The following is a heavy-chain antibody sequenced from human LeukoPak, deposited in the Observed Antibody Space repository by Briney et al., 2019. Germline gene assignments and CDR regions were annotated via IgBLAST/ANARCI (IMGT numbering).Heavy chain of an antibody. D-gene: IGHD3-10*02. V-gene: IGHV3-48*03. Sequence: GGSLILSCAASGFTFSSYEMNWVRQAPGKGLEWASYISSSGSTIYYADSVRGRFTISRDNAKNSLYLQMNSLRAEDTAVYYCAALGITMIGGVWGKGTTVTISS. CDR2: ISSSGSTI. CDR3: AALGITMIGGV. J-gene: IGHJ6*04. CDR1: GFTFSSYE.